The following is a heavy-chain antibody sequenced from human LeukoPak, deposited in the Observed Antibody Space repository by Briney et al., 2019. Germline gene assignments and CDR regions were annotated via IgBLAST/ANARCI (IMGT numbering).Heavy chain of an antibody. CDR3: VKSGYSTSSDIDY. V-gene: IGHV3-64D*09. D-gene: IGHD6-6*01. Sequence: GGSLRLSCSVSGFTFSAHAMHWGRQPPGKGLEFLSSINSNGDSTYHADSVKGRFTISRDNSRSTLYLQMKSLRPEDTAVYYCVKSGYSTSSDIDYWGQGTLVTVSS. J-gene: IGHJ4*02. CDR1: GFTFSAHA. CDR2: INSNGDST.